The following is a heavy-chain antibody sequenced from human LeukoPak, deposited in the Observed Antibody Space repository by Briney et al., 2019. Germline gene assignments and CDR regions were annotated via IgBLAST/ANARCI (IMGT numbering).Heavy chain of an antibody. V-gene: IGHV3-66*04. CDR1: GFIFDDYA. CDR3: ARHGYTSGWVRS. Sequence: PGRSLRLSCAASGFIFDDYAMHWVRQAPGKGLEWVSVIYSGGSTYYADSVKGRFTISRDNSKNTLYLQMNSLRAEDTAIYYCARHGYTSGWVRSWGQGTLVTVST. J-gene: IGHJ4*02. CDR2: IYSGGST. D-gene: IGHD6-19*01.